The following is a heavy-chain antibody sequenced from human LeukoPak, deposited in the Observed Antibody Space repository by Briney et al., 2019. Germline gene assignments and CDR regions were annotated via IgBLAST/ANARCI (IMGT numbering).Heavy chain of an antibody. D-gene: IGHD2-2*02. J-gene: IGHJ3*01. CDR2: IGASGEST. Sequence: GGSLRLSCAASGFTFSVAAMTWVRQAPGKGLEWVSLIGASGESTYYADSVKGRLTISRDNSKNTLSLQMNSLRVEDTAMYFCAKDIPLSTWGLGTMVTVSS. CDR1: GFTFSVAA. V-gene: IGHV3-23*01. CDR3: AKDIPLST.